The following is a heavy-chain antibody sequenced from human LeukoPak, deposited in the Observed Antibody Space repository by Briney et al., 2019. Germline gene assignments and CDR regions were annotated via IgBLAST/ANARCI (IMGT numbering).Heavy chain of an antibody. CDR3: ARSVRGWLDY. CDR1: GGSISSGSYY. CDR2: IYTSGST. D-gene: IGHD6-19*01. V-gene: IGHV4-61*02. J-gene: IGHJ4*02. Sequence: TSETLSLTCTVSGGSISSGSYYWSWIRQPAGKGLKWIGRIYTSGSTNYNPSLKSRVTISVDTSKNQFSLKLSYVTAADTAVYYCARSVRGWLDYWGQGTLVTVSS.